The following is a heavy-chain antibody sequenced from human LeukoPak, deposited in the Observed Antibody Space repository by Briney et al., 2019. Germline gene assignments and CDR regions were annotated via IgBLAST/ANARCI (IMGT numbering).Heavy chain of an antibody. CDR3: ASLLRFLEWIQSYDY. D-gene: IGHD3-3*01. V-gene: IGHV1-24*01. CDR2: FDPEDGET. CDR1: GYTLTELS. Sequence: ASVKVSCKVSGYTLTELSMHWVLQAPGKGLEWMGGFDPEDGETIYAQKFQGRVTMTEDTSTDTAYMELSSLRSEDTAVYYCASLLRFLEWIQSYDYWGQGTLVTVSS. J-gene: IGHJ4*02.